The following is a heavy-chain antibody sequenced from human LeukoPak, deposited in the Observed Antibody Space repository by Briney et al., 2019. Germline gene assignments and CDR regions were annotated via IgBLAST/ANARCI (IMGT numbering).Heavy chain of an antibody. J-gene: IGHJ6*03. D-gene: IGHD2-2*02. CDR2: INPSGGST. CDR1: GYTFTSYY. V-gene: IGHV1-46*01. Sequence: ASVKVSCKASGYTFTSYYMHWVRQAPGQGLEWMGIINPSGGSTSYAQKFQGRVTMTRDMSKSTVYMELSSLRSEDTAVYYCARDNIVVVPAAIIYYYYYMDVWGKGTTVTVSS. CDR3: ARDNIVVVPAAIIYYYYYMDV.